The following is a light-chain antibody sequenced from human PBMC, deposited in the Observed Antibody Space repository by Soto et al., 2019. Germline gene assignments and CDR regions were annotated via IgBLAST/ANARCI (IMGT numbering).Light chain of an antibody. CDR1: QSISSF. CDR2: DAS. J-gene: IGKJ2*01. Sequence: EIVLTQSPATLSLSPGERATLSCRASQSISSFLAWYQQKPGQAPRLLIYDASNRATGIPARFSGSGAGTDFTLTISSLEPEDFAVYYCQQRNNWPPYTFGQGTKLEIK. V-gene: IGKV3-11*01. CDR3: QQRNNWPPYT.